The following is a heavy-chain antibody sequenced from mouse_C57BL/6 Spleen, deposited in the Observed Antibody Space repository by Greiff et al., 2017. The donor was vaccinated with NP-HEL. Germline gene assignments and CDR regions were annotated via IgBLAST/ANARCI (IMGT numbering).Heavy chain of an antibody. J-gene: IGHJ3*01. CDR2: IRLKSDNYAT. CDR1: GFTFSNYW. V-gene: IGHV6-3*01. D-gene: IGHD3-1*01. Sequence: EVKLVESGGGLVQPGGTMKLSCVASGFTFSNYWMNWVRQSPEKGLEWVAQIRLKSDNYATHYAESVKGRFTISRDDSKSSVYLQMNNVRAEDTGIYYCTVGGRTRFAYWGQGTLVTVSA. CDR3: TVGGRTRFAY.